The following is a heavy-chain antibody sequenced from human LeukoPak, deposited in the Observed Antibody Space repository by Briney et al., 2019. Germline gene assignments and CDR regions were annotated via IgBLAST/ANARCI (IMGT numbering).Heavy chain of an antibody. J-gene: IGHJ4*02. CDR2: IYTSGST. CDR3: ARASYSSGWEYYFDY. Sequence: PSETLSLTCTVSGGSISSYYWSWIRQPPGKGLEWIGRIYTSGSTNYNPSLKSRVTMSVDTSKNQFSLKLSSVTAADTAVYYCARASYSSGWEYYFDYWGQGTLVTVSS. V-gene: IGHV4-4*07. CDR1: GGSISSYY. D-gene: IGHD6-19*01.